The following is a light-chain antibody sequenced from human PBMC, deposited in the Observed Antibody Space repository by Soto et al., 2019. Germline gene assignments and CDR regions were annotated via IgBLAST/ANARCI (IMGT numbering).Light chain of an antibody. J-gene: IGLJ3*02. V-gene: IGLV1-51*02. CDR2: EDN. Sequence: QSVLTQPPSVSAAPGQKVTISCSGSSSNIGNNYVSWYQQLPGTAPKLLIYEDNKRPSGIPDRFSGSKSGTSATLGITGLQTGDEADYYCGTWYSSLSAWVFCGGTKLTVL. CDR3: GTWYSSLSAWV. CDR1: SSNIGNNY.